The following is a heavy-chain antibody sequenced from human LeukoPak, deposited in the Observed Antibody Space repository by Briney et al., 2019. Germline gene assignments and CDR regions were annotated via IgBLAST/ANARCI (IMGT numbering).Heavy chain of an antibody. CDR3: VTGVPWD. CDR1: GNTFTTYD. CDR2: MNPKTGRT. J-gene: IGHJ4*02. Sequence: SVKVSCKASGNTFTTYDFNWVRQAPGQGFEWMGWMNPKTGRTGFAQKFRGRFTMTRNISINTAYLEVTNLRFEDTALYYYVTGVPWDWGQGSLITVSS. D-gene: IGHD1-26*01. V-gene: IGHV1-8*01.